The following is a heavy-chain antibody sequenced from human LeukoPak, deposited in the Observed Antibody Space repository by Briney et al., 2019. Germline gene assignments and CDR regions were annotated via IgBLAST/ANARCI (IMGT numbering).Heavy chain of an antibody. CDR3: EHRPVAGQFDG. CDR2: IYWDEDR. CDR1: GFTLSTSAAG. Sequence: SGPTLVKPTHTFRLTFTFYGFTLSTSAAGVGWIRQPPVNALEWLAHIYWDEDRRYSPSLKSRLTIPKATSKDQVVLTMTHMDPVDTATYYCEHRPVAGQFDGWGEGTLVTAS. J-gene: IGHJ4*02. V-gene: IGHV2-5*02. D-gene: IGHD6-19*01.